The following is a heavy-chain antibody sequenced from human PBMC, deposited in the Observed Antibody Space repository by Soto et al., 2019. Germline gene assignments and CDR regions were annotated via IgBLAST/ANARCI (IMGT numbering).Heavy chain of an antibody. D-gene: IGHD3-3*01. V-gene: IGHV3-23*01. CDR2: ISGSGGST. CDR1: GFILTNYA. Sequence: PGGSLRLSCAASGFILTNYAMSWVRQAPGKGLEWVSGISGSGGSTYYVDSVKGRFTISRDNSKNTVYLQMNSLRAEDTAVYYCAKDPYYDFWSGSNFDYWGQGTLVTVSS. CDR3: AKDPYYDFWSGSNFDY. J-gene: IGHJ4*02.